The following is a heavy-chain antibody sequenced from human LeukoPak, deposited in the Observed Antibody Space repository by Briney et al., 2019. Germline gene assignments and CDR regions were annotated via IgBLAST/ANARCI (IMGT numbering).Heavy chain of an antibody. CDR2: IYYSGIT. Sequence: ETLSLTCTVSGGSISNYYWSWIRQPPGKGLEWIGYIYYSGITDYNPSLKSRVTISVDTSKNQFSLKLNSVTAADTAVYYCARGVYIAAAQYGYWGQGTLVTVSS. CDR1: GGSISNYY. CDR3: ARGVYIAAAQYGY. J-gene: IGHJ4*02. D-gene: IGHD6-13*01. V-gene: IGHV4-59*01.